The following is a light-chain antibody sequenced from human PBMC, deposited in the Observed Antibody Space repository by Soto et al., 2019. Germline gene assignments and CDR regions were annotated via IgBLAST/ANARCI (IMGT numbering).Light chain of an antibody. CDR2: GNS. Sequence: QAVVTQPPSVSGDPGQRVTISCTGSSSNIGAGYDVHWYQQLPGTAPKLLIYGNSNRPSGVPDRFSGSKSGTSASLAITGLQAEDEADYYCQSYDSSLSVYVFGTGTKLTVL. CDR3: QSYDSSLSVYV. J-gene: IGLJ1*01. CDR1: SSNIGAGYD. V-gene: IGLV1-40*01.